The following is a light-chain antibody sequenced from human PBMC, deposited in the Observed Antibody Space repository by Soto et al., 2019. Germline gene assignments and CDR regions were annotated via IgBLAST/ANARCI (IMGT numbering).Light chain of an antibody. V-gene: IGKV3-20*01. J-gene: IGKJ1*01. Sequence: EIVLTQSPGTLSLSPGDSATLSCRASQSLSGDYLAWYQQKPGQAPRLLIYDAFRRATDIPARFSGSGSGTDFALTISRLEPADFAFYFCQQYDTFPRTFGPGTKVEIQ. CDR1: QSLSGDY. CDR3: QQYDTFPRT. CDR2: DAF.